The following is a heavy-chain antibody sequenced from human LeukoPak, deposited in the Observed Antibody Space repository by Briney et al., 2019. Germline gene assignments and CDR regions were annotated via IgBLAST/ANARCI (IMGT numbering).Heavy chain of an antibody. CDR1: GYTFTTYA. Sequence: ASVKVSCKASGYTFTTYAMHWVRQAPGQRLEWMGWINVGNGYTKYSQKFQDRVTITRYTSASTAYMELSRLRSEDTAVYYCARALLYYYASGSYYNGPFDYWGQGTLVTVSS. CDR3: ARALLYYYASGSYYNGPFDY. D-gene: IGHD3-10*01. V-gene: IGHV1-3*01. J-gene: IGHJ4*02. CDR2: INVGNGYT.